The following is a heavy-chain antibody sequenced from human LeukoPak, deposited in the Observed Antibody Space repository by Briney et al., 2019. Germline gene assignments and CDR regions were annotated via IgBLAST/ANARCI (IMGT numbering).Heavy chain of an antibody. V-gene: IGHV1-24*01. CDR2: FTPEHGET. J-gene: IGHJ4*02. CDR3: ATGDYGGIHFDF. D-gene: IGHD4-23*01. Sequence: GASVKVSCKVSGYSLSELSVHWVRQAPGIGLEWMGGFTPEHGETTYAQNFHGRVTMTEDTSTGTAYMELSSLRSDDTAMYYCATGDYGGIHFDFWGRGTLVTVSP. CDR1: GYSLSELS.